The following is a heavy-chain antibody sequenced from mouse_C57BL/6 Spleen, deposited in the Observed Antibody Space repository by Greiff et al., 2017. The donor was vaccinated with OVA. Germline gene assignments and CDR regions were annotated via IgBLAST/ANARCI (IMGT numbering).Heavy chain of an antibody. CDR2: ISYDGSN. V-gene: IGHV3-6*01. J-gene: IGHJ3*01. Sequence: VQLKESGPGLVKPSQSLSLTCSVPGYSITSGYYWNWIRQFPGNKLEWMGYISYDGSNNYNPSLKNRISITRDTSKNQFFLKLNSVTTEDTATYYCARIRYDYDWFAYWGQGTLVTVSA. CDR1: GYSITSGYY. D-gene: IGHD2-4*01. CDR3: ARIRYDYDWFAY.